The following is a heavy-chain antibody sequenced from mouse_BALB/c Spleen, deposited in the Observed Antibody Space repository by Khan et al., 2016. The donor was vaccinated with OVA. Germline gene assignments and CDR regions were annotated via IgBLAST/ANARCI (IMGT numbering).Heavy chain of an antibody. CDR1: GFTFSRFG. CDR3: ARDSNFDY. V-gene: IGHV5-17*02. Sequence: VQLKESGGGLVQPGGSRKLSCAASGFTFSRFGMHWVRQAPEKGLEWVAYISSGSSSIYYADTVKGRFTISRDNPKNTLFLQMTSLKSEDTDMYYCARDSNFDYWGQGTTLTVSA. J-gene: IGHJ2*01. CDR2: ISSGSSSI.